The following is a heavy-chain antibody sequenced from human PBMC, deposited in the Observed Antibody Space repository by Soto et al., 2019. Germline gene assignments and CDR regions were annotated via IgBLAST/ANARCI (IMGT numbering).Heavy chain of an antibody. CDR1: GFTVSSNY. CDR3: ARDIVGAAYYYYYYMDV. V-gene: IGHV3-53*04. CDR2: IYSGGST. Sequence: GALRLSCAASGFTVSSNYMSWVRQAPGKGLEWVSVIYSGGSTYYADSVKGRFTISRHNSKNTLYLQMNSLRAEDTAVYYCARDIVGAAYYYYYYMDVWGKGTTVTVSS. D-gene: IGHD1-26*01. J-gene: IGHJ6*03.